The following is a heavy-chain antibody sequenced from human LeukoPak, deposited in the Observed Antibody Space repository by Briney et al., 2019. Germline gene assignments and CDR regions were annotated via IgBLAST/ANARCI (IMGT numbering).Heavy chain of an antibody. Sequence: GGTLRLSCAASGFTLNTYAMNWVRQAPGKGLEWVSVISVSGYSTYYADSVKGRFTISRDDSKNTLYLQMNSLRAEDTAAYYCAKGYYFDILSGYSSLDSWGQGTLVTVSS. V-gene: IGHV3-23*01. CDR3: AKGYYFDILSGYSSLDS. CDR2: ISVSGYST. D-gene: IGHD3-9*01. CDR1: GFTLNTYA. J-gene: IGHJ4*02.